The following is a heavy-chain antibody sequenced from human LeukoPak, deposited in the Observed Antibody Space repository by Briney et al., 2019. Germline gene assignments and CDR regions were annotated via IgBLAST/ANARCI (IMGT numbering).Heavy chain of an antibody. D-gene: IGHD4-17*01. CDR3: AKSTTVTTGMYY. CDR1: GFPFSNYA. Sequence: SGGSLRLSCAASGFPFSNYAMSWVRQAPGKGLEWVSAISGSGGSTYYADSVKGRFTISRDNSKNTLYLQMNSLRAEDTAVYYCAKSTTVTTGMYYWGQGTLVTVSS. CDR2: ISGSGGST. V-gene: IGHV3-23*01. J-gene: IGHJ4*02.